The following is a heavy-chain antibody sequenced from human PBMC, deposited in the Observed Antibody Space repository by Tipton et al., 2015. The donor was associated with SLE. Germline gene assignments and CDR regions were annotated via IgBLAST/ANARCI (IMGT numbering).Heavy chain of an antibody. J-gene: IGHJ4*02. D-gene: IGHD3-22*01. V-gene: IGHV3-30*04. CDR3: ARSLIPILLPFDS. Sequence: SLRLSCGASGFTFSSYAMHWVRQAPGKGLEWVAVISYEGSNKYYADSVKGRFTISRDNSKNTLYLQMNSLRAEDTAVYYCARSLIPILLPFDSWGQGTLVTVSS. CDR2: ISYEGSNK. CDR1: GFTFSSYA.